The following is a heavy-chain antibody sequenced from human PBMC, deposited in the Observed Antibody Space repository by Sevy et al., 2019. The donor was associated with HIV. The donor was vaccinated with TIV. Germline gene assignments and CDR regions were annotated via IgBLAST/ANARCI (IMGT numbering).Heavy chain of an antibody. J-gene: IGHJ4*02. CDR1: GGSFSGYY. D-gene: IGHD5-18*01. CDR2: INHSGST. Sequence: SETLSLTCAVYGGSFSGYYWSWIRQPPGKGLEWIGEINHSGSTNYNPSLKSRVTISVDTSKNQFSLKLSSVTAVDTAVYYCAGARRGYSYGEHDYWGQGTLVTVSS. V-gene: IGHV4-34*01. CDR3: AGARRGYSYGEHDY.